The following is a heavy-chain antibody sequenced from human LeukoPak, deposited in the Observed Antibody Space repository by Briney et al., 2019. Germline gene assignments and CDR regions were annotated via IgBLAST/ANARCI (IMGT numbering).Heavy chain of an antibody. CDR3: ARAFGDYPFWRFDY. D-gene: IGHD4-17*01. J-gene: IGHJ4*02. CDR1: GFTTSSYW. Sequence: GGSLRLSCAASGFTTSSYWMTWVRQAPGKGLEWVANINQDGSDKYYVDSVKGRFTISRDNAKNSLYLQMNSLRAEDTAVYYCARAFGDYPFWRFDYWGQGTLVTVSS. CDR2: INQDGSDK. V-gene: IGHV3-7*05.